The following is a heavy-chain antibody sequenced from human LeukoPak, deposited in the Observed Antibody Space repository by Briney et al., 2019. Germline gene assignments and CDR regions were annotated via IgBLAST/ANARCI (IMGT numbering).Heavy chain of an antibody. V-gene: IGHV3-23*01. CDR2: ISGSGDST. CDR1: GFTFRGYA. CDR3: ASAGDY. Sequence: GGSLRLSCAVSGFTFRGYAMTWVRQAPGKGLEKVSAISGSGDSTFYADSVRGRFTISRDNAKNSLYLQMNSLRAEDTAVYYCASAGDYWGQGTLVTVSS. J-gene: IGHJ4*02.